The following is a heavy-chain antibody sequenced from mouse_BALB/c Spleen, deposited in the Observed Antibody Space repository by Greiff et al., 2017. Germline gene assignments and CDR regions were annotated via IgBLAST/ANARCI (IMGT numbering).Heavy chain of an antibody. J-gene: IGHJ4*01. D-gene: IGHD2-4*01. Sequence: VKLVESGPGLVAPSQSLSITCTVSGFSLTGYGVNWVRQPPGKGLEWLGMIWGDGSTDYNSALKSRLSISKDNSKSQVFLKMNSLQTDDTARYYCARSTMITPLAMDYWGQGTSVTVSS. V-gene: IGHV2-6-7*01. CDR1: GFSLTGYG. CDR3: ARSTMITPLAMDY. CDR2: IWGDGST.